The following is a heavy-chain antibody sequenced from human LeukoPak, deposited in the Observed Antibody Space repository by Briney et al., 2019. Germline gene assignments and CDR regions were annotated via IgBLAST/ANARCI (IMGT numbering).Heavy chain of an antibody. Sequence: PSETLSLTCTVSGDSINTGRYDWSWIRLPAGKGLEWIGRIHTDGSTKYNPSLKSRVTISVDTSKNQFSLKLSSVTAADTAVYYCARGEAIDVWGTGTTVIVSS. CDR1: GDSINTGRYD. CDR3: ARGEAIDV. V-gene: IGHV4-61*02. CDR2: IHTDGST. J-gene: IGHJ6*03.